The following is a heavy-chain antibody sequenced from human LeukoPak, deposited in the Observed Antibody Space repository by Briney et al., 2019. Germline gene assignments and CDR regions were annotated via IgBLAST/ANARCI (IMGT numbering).Heavy chain of an antibody. CDR2: INSSGGST. CDR1: GYIFTSYY. Sequence: GASVKVSCKASGYIFTSYYMHWVRQAPGQGLEWMGIINSSGGSTRYAQKFQGRVTMTRDTSTSTVYMELSSLRSEDTAVYYCARDLGAQTMVFFDPWGQGTLVTVSS. CDR3: ARDLGAQTMVFFDP. D-gene: IGHD4/OR15-4a*01. V-gene: IGHV1-46*01. J-gene: IGHJ5*02.